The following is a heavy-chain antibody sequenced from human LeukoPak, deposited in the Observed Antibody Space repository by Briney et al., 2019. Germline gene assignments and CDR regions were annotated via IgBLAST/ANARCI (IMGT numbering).Heavy chain of an antibody. V-gene: IGHV3-53*01. Sequence: GGSLRLSCAASGFTVSSNYMSWVRQAPGKGLEWVSVIYSGGSTYYAAYVKGRFTISSDNTKNTMYLQMNSLRAEDTAVYYCARELATIRYFDYWGQGTLVTVSS. CDR1: GFTVSSNY. CDR3: ARELATIRYFDY. D-gene: IGHD5-24*01. J-gene: IGHJ4*02. CDR2: IYSGGST.